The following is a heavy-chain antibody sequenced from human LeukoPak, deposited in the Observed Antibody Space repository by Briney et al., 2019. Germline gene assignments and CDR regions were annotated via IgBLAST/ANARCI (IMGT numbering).Heavy chain of an antibody. CDR1: GGSISSSTYH. D-gene: IGHD2-8*01. Sequence: SETLSLTCTVSGGSISSSTYHWGWIRPPPGKGLEWIGSFTGNTSSNPSLKSRVTISLDTSKNQFSLKLTAVTPADTAMYYCTRLVNGRPLDLSGQGVLVTVSS. CDR2: FTGNT. CDR3: TRLVNGRPLDL. J-gene: IGHJ4*02. V-gene: IGHV4-39*01.